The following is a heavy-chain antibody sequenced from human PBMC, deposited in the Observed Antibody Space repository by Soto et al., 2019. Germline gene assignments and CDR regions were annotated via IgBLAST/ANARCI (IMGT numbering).Heavy chain of an antibody. D-gene: IGHD5-12*01. CDR2: IRSKANSYAT. V-gene: IGHV3-73*01. CDR3: TKGYGASHSPFDY. J-gene: IGHJ4*02. CDR1: GFTFSGSA. Sequence: PGGSLRLSCAASGFTFSGSAMHWVRQASGKGLEWVGRIRSKANSYATAYAASVKGRFTISRDDSKNTLYLQVNSLRAEDTAVYYCTKGYGASHSPFDYWGQGTQVTVSS.